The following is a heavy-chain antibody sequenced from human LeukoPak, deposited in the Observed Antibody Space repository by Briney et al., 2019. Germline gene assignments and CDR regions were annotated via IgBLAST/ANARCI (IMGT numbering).Heavy chain of an antibody. Sequence: GAPLMISCKDAGYSFPTYWIGCLRRRPRKGLGWRGIIYPGASYTKYSPSFQGPLSISVDTSISTAYLQGSSMTASDTAIYYCGNGLGEGDFDHWGQGTLVTVSS. CDR1: GYSFPTYW. D-gene: IGHD3/OR15-3a*01. CDR3: GNGLGEGDFDH. J-gene: IGHJ4*02. V-gene: IGHV5-51*03. CDR2: IYPGASYT.